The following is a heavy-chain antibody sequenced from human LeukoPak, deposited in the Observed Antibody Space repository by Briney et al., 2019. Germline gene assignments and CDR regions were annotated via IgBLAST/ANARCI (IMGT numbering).Heavy chain of an antibody. J-gene: IGHJ4*02. Sequence: GGSLRLSCAASGFTFSSYGMSWVRQAPGKGLEWVSVISGSGAITKYADSVKGRFTISRDNSKNTLYLQMNNLRAEDTAVYYCAKETAYCGVGCYSLHDSWGQGTLVTVSS. CDR2: ISGSGAIT. CDR3: AKETAYCGVGCYSLHDS. V-gene: IGHV3-23*01. CDR1: GFTFSSYG. D-gene: IGHD2-21*02.